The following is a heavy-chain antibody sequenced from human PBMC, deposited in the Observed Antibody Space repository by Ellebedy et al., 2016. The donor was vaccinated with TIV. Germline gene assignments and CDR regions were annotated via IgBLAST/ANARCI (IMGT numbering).Heavy chain of an antibody. D-gene: IGHD5-12*01. CDR1: GYTFNSYS. Sequence: ASVKVSCKASGYTFNSYSISWVRQAPGQGPEWMGWISAYTGETRYSQKSQGRVTLTTDTSTTTAYMELRSLRSDDTAVYFCARDMVQGMVARYLWFDYWGQGTLITVSS. J-gene: IGHJ4*02. CDR3: ARDMVQGMVARYLWFDY. CDR2: ISAYTGET. V-gene: IGHV1-18*01.